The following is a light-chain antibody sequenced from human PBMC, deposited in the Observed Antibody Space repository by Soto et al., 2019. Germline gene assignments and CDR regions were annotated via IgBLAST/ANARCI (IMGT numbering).Light chain of an antibody. Sequence: DIQLTQSPSSLSASVGDRVTITCQASQDVNNYLNWYQQKPGEAPKLLIYDASKLARGVPSRYSGSGSGTDFTFPINTLQPEDFATYYCQQYDALPPAVGPGTKVDLK. V-gene: IGKV1-33*01. CDR1: QDVNNY. J-gene: IGKJ3*01. CDR3: QQYDALPPA. CDR2: DAS.